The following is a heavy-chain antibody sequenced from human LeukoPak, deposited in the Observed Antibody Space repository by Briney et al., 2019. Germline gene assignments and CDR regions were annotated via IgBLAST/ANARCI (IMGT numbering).Heavy chain of an antibody. J-gene: IGHJ4*02. CDR1: GFTFSSYA. Sequence: GRSLRLSCAASGFTFSSYAMHWVRQAPGKGLEWVSGISCDGSNKYYADSVKGRFTISRDNSKNTLYLQMNSLRAEDTAVYYCARETYYYGSGSLTYYFDYWGQGTLVTVSS. D-gene: IGHD3-10*01. CDR2: ISCDGSNK. V-gene: IGHV3-30*04. CDR3: ARETYYYGSGSLTYYFDY.